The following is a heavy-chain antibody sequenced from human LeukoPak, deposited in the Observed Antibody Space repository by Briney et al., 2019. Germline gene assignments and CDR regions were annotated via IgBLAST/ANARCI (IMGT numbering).Heavy chain of an antibody. CDR1: GFSFSTNS. V-gene: IGHV3-48*02. Sequence: GESLRLSCAASGFSFSTNSMNWVRQAPVKGLEWISHITSSSRTTYHADSVKGRFTISRDNAKNSLYLQMNSLRDEDTAVYYCARSRDGYNVFDYWGQGTLVTVSS. D-gene: IGHD5-24*01. CDR2: ITSSSRTT. CDR3: ARSRDGYNVFDY. J-gene: IGHJ4*02.